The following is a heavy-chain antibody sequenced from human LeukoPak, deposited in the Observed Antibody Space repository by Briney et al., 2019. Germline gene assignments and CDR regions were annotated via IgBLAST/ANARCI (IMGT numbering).Heavy chain of an antibody. CDR1: GGSFSGYY. J-gene: IGHJ4*02. D-gene: IGHD1-1*01. CDR2: INHSGST. Sequence: SETLSLTCAVYGGSFSGYYWSWIRQPPGKGLEWIGEINHSGSTNYNPSLKSRVTISVDTSKNQFSLKLSSVTAADTAVYYCAKYAVVDAYPRYIDHWGQGTLVIVSS. V-gene: IGHV4-34*01. CDR3: AKYAVVDAYPRYIDH.